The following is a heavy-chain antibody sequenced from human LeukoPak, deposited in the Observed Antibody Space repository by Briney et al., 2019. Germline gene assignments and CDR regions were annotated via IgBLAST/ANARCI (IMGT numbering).Heavy chain of an antibody. V-gene: IGHV4-39*01. Sequence: SETLSLTCTVSGGSISSSSYYWGWIRQPPGKGLEWIGSIYYSGSTYYNPSLKSRVTISVDTSKNQFSLKLSSVTAADTAVYYCACVGGNSPDDAFDIWGQGTMVTVSS. J-gene: IGHJ3*02. D-gene: IGHD4-23*01. CDR3: ACVGGNSPDDAFDI. CDR1: GGSISSSSYY. CDR2: IYYSGST.